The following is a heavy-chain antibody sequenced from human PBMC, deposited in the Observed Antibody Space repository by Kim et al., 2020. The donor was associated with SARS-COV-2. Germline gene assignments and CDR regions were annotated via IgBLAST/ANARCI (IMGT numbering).Heavy chain of an antibody. CDR3: ARDQAYYYDSSGWGDY. Sequence: GGSLRLSCAASGFTFSSYAMHWVRQAPGKGLEWVAVISYDGSNKYYADSVKGRFTISRDNSKNTLYLQMNSLRAEDTAVYYCARDQAYYYDSSGWGDYWGQGTLVTVSS. J-gene: IGHJ4*02. CDR1: GFTFSSYA. CDR2: ISYDGSNK. V-gene: IGHV3-30*04. D-gene: IGHD3-22*01.